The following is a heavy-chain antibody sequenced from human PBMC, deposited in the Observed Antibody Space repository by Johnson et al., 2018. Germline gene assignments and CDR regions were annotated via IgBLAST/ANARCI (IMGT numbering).Heavy chain of an antibody. J-gene: IGHJ3*02. D-gene: IGHD5-18*01. CDR3: ARYHGTQLWAAAFDI. Sequence: VQLVQSGGGLVKPGGSLRLSCAASGFAFSTYSMNWVRQAPGKGLEWGSSISGSSTYIYYADSLKGRFTISRDNAKNSLFLQMNSLRAEDTAVYWCARYHGTQLWAAAFDIWGQGTMVTVSS. V-gene: IGHV3-21*01. CDR1: GFAFSTYS. CDR2: ISGSSTYI.